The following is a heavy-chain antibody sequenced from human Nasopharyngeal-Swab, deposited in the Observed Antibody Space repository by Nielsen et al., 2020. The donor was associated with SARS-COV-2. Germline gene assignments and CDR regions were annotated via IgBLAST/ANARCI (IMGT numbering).Heavy chain of an antibody. Sequence: WIRQPPGKGLEWIGYIYYSGSTYYNPSLKSRVTISVDTSKNQFSLKLSSVTAADTAVYYCARGWILRGWSTYYYYGMDVWGQGTTVTVSS. CDR2: IYYSGST. V-gene: IGHV4-31*02. J-gene: IGHJ6*02. D-gene: IGHD3-3*01. CDR3: ARGWILRGWSTYYYYGMDV.